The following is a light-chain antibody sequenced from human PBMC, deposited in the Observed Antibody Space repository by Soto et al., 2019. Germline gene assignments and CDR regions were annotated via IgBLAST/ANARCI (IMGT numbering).Light chain of an antibody. J-gene: IGKJ1*01. CDR1: QSISTW. V-gene: IGKV1-5*01. CDR3: QQYNNYPRT. CDR2: DAS. Sequence: DIQMTQSPSTLSASVGDRVTITCRASQSISTWLAWCQQKPGKAPKVLIYDASTLESGVPSRFSGSGSRTEFTLTISSLQPDDFATYYCQQYNNYPRTFGQGTKVEI.